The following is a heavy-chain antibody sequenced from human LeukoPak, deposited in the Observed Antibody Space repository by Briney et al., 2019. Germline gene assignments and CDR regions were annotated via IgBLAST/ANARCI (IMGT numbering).Heavy chain of an antibody. CDR1: GGSISSTNW. V-gene: IGHV4-4*02. Sequence: SGTLSLTCVVSGGSISSTNWWSWVRQPPGKGLEWIGMIFYSGSAYYTPSLRGRVTLSVDTSRNQFSLNLISVTAADTGVYFCARQQSDTSLFDPWGQGTLVTVSS. J-gene: IGHJ5*02. CDR2: IFYSGSA. CDR3: ARQQSDTSLFDP. D-gene: IGHD2-21*02.